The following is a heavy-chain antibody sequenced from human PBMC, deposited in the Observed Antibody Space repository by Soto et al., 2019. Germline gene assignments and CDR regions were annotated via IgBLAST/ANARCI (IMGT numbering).Heavy chain of an antibody. D-gene: IGHD6-19*01. Sequence: PGGSLRLSCVASGFTFSSYGIHWVRQAPGKGLEWVGVISSDGETKYYADSVKGRFTISRDNSKNTLYLQMDSLRPEDTAVYYYAKEVSVAGDLHYWGHGTLVTVSS. J-gene: IGHJ4*01. CDR2: ISSDGETK. CDR1: GFTFSSYG. V-gene: IGHV3-30*18. CDR3: AKEVSVAGDLHY.